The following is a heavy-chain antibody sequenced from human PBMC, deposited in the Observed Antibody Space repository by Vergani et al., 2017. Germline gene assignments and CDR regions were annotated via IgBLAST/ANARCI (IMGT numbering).Heavy chain of an antibody. CDR1: GFTFSSYS. CDR3: AKDKVAGRDYYYYGMDV. V-gene: IGHV3-21*01. J-gene: IGHJ6*02. Sequence: EVQLVESGGGLVKPGGSLSLSCAASGFTFSSYSMNWVRQAPGKGLEWVSSISSSSSYIYYADSVKGRFTIARDNAKNSLYLQMNSLRAEDTAVYYCAKDKVAGRDYYYYGMDVWGQGTTVTVSS. D-gene: IGHD6-19*01. CDR2: ISSSSSYI.